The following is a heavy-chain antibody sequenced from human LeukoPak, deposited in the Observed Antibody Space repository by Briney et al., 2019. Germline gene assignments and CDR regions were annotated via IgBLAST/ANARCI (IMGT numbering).Heavy chain of an antibody. J-gene: IGHJ4*02. V-gene: IGHV1-69*05. CDR1: GGTFSSYA. CDR2: IIPIFGTA. D-gene: IGHD6-13*01. CDR3: VTSSSWYDPGDY. Sequence: GSSVKVSCKASGGTFSSYAISWVRQAPGQGLEWMGRIIPIFGTANYAQEFQGRVTITTDESTSTAYMELSSLRSEDTAVYYCVTSSSWYDPGDYWGQGTLVTVSS.